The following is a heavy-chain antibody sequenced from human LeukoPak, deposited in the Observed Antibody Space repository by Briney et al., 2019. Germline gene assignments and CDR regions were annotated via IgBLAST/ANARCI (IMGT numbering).Heavy chain of an antibody. D-gene: IGHD3-22*01. CDR3: ARDLFDHYDSSAYYIDAFDL. J-gene: IGHJ3*01. V-gene: IGHV1-2*02. Sequence: ASVKVSCKASGYPLTVYYIHWVRQAPGQGLEWMGWISPYNGATKYAQKFQGRVTMIMDTSITTAYMELSRLMSDDTAVYYCARDLFDHYDSSAYYIDAFDLWGQGTMVTVSS. CDR2: ISPYNGAT. CDR1: GYPLTVYY.